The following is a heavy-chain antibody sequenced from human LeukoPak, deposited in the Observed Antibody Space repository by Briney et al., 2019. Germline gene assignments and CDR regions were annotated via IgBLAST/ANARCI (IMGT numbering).Heavy chain of an antibody. CDR2: VSYSGTT. D-gene: IGHD4-23*01. Sequence: PSETLSLTCTVSGGSISSDSNYFWGWIRQPPGKGLEWIGSVSYSGTTYYNPSLKSRVTVSVDTSKSQFSLRLTSVTAADTAVYYCARHADYGGYLDYWGQGTLVTVSS. CDR3: ARHADYGGYLDY. CDR1: GGSISSDSNYF. J-gene: IGHJ4*02. V-gene: IGHV4-39*01.